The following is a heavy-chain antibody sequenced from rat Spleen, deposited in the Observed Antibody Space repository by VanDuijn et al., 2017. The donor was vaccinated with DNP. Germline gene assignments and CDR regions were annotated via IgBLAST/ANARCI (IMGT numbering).Heavy chain of an antibody. J-gene: IGHJ1*01. CDR2: ISTSGGST. CDR3: ARLYTTDYYWYFDF. CDR1: GFTFSDYY. Sequence: EVQLVESGGGLVQPGRSLKLSCAASGFTFSDYYMAWVRQAPTKGLEWVASISTSGGSTYYRDSVKGRFTVSRDNAKSTLYLQMDSLRSEDTATYYCARLYTTDYYWYFDFWGPGTM. D-gene: IGHD1-6*01. V-gene: IGHV5-25*01.